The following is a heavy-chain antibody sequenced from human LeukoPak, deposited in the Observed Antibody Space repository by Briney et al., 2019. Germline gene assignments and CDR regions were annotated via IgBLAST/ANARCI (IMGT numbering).Heavy chain of an antibody. CDR2: ISSSTSYI. CDR1: GFTFSTYT. V-gene: IGHV3-21*01. D-gene: IGHD3-10*01. J-gene: IGHJ4*02. Sequence: GGSLRLSCAASGFTFSTYTMTWVRQAPGKGLEWVSSISSSTSYIYYADSVKGRLTISRDNAKNSLYLQMNSLRVEDTAVYYCARVYYTSRSQVDYWGQGTLVTVSS. CDR3: ARVYYTSRSQVDY.